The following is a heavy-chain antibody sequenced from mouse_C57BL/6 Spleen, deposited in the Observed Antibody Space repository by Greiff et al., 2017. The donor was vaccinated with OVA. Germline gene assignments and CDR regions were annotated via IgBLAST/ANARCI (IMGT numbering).Heavy chain of an antibody. J-gene: IGHJ4*01. Sequence: VQGVESGPGLVQPSQSLSITCTVSGFSLTSYGVHWVRQSPGKGLEWLGVIWSGGSTDYNAAFISRLSISKDNSKSQVFFKMNSLQADDTAIYYCARNNGNYGYAMDYWGQGTSVTVSS. CDR2: IWSGGST. V-gene: IGHV2-2*01. CDR3: ARNNGNYGYAMDY. CDR1: GFSLTSYG. D-gene: IGHD2-1*01.